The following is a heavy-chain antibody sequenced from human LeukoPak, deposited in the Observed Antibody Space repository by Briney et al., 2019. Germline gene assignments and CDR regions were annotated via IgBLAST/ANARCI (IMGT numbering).Heavy chain of an antibody. Sequence: GGSLRLSCAASGFTFSSYSMIWVRQAPGKGLEWVSSISSSSRYRYYADSVKGRFTISRDNAKNSLYLQMNSLRAEDTAVYYCARVKQASAFDIWGQGTMVTVSS. CDR3: ARVKQASAFDI. CDR2: ISSSSRYR. D-gene: IGHD5-12*01. V-gene: IGHV3-21*01. J-gene: IGHJ3*02. CDR1: GFTFSSYS.